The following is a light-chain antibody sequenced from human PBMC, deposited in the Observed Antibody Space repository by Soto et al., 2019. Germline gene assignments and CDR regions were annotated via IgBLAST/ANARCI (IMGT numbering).Light chain of an antibody. CDR1: QSVSSSY. CDR2: GAS. CDR3: QQYGSSPLT. Sequence: EIVLTQSPGTLPLSPGERATLSCRASQSVSSSYLAWYQQKPGQAPRLLIYGASSRATGIPDRCSGSGSGTDFNITINRLEPEGYAVYFCQQYGSSPLTFGGGNKVEIK. J-gene: IGKJ4*01. V-gene: IGKV3-20*01.